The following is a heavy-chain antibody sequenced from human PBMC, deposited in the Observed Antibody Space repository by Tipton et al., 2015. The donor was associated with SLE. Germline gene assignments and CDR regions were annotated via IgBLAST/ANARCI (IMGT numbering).Heavy chain of an antibody. CDR1: GYSFTNYW. D-gene: IGHD6-13*01. CDR2: IDPSDSDT. Sequence: QLVQSGAEVKKPGESLRISCKGSGYSFTNYWISWVRQMPGKGLEWMGRIDPSDSDTRYSPSFQGQVTISADKSISTAYLQWSSLKASDTAMYYCARSPAADTGWFDPWGEGTVVTVSS. V-gene: IGHV5-10-1*04. J-gene: IGHJ5*02. CDR3: ARSPAADTGWFDP.